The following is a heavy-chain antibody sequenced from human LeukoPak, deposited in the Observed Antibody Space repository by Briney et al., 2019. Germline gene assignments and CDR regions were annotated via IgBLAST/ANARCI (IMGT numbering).Heavy chain of an antibody. CDR3: ARAPYYDFWSGYYPRFYFDY. CDR1: GGSISSYY. Sequence: PSETLSLTCTVSGGSISSYYWSWIRQPPGKGLEWIGYIYYSGSTNYNPSLKSRVTISVDTSKNQFSLKLSSVTAADTAVYYCARAPYYDFWSGYYPRFYFDYWGQGTLVTVSS. V-gene: IGHV4-59*01. J-gene: IGHJ4*02. CDR2: IYYSGST. D-gene: IGHD3-3*01.